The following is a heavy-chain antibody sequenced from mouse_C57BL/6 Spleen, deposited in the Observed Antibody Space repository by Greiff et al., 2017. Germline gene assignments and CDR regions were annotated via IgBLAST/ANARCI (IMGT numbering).Heavy chain of an antibody. J-gene: IGHJ4*01. CDR3: TIEDTTVLVD. CDR1: GYTFTSYW. Sequence: QVQLQQPGAELVKPGASVKLSCKASGYTFTSYWMHWVKQRPGQGLEWIGMIHPNSGSTNYNEKFKSKATLTVDKSSSTAYMQLSSLTSEDSAVYYCTIEDTTVLVDWGQGTSVTVSS. D-gene: IGHD1-1*01. CDR2: IHPNSGST. V-gene: IGHV1-64*01.